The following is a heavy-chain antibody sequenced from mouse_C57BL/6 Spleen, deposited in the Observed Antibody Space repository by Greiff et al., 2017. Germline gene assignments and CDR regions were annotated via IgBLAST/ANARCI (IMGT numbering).Heavy chain of an antibody. J-gene: IGHJ3*01. D-gene: IGHD4-1*01. CDR2: IDPSDSVT. V-gene: IGHV1-52*01. Sequence: QVHVKQPGAELVRPGSSVKLSCKASGYTFTSYWMHWVKQRPIQGLEWIGNIDPSDSVTHYNQKFKDKATLTVDKSSRTAYMQLSSLTSEDSAVYYCANWDGGFACWGQGTLVTVSA. CDR3: ANWDGGFAC. CDR1: GYTFTSYW.